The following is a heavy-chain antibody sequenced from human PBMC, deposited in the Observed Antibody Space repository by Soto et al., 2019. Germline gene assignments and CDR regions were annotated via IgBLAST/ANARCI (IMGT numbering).Heavy chain of an antibody. D-gene: IGHD3-10*01. CDR1: GGSISSGGYY. CDR2: INHSGST. J-gene: IGHJ6*02. V-gene: IGHV4-39*07. Sequence: SETLSLTCTVSGGSISSGGYYWSWIRQPPGKGLEWIGEINHSGSTNYNPSLKSRVTISVDTSKNQFSLKLSSVTAADTAVYYCARAIPPLWFGELLLPYYYYGMDVWGQGTTVTASS. CDR3: ARAIPPLWFGELLLPYYYYGMDV.